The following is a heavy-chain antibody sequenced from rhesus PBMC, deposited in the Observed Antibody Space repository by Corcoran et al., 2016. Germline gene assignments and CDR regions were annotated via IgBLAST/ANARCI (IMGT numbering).Heavy chain of an antibody. CDR2: IKKKAGGGTA. J-gene: IGHJ4*01. Sequence: EVQLVESGGGLVQPGGSLRLSCAASGFTFSNYWMSWVRQAPGKGLEWVGFIKKKAGGGTAAYAESVKGRFTISRDDSKNTLYLQMNSLKTEDTAVYYCTRDVVLDYWGQGVLVTVSS. D-gene: IGHD2-27*01. V-gene: IGHV3S11*01. CDR1: GFTFSNYW. CDR3: TRDVVLDY.